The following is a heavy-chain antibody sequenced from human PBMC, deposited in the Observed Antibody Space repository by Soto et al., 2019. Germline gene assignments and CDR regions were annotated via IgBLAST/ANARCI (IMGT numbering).Heavy chain of an antibody. CDR1: GFTFSDYY. D-gene: IGHD6-19*01. CDR2: ISSSSSYT. J-gene: IGHJ4*02. CDR3: ARDRTGWLVRAAYFDY. V-gene: IGHV3-11*06. Sequence: QVQLVESGGGLVKPGGSLRLSCAASGFTFSDYYMSWIRQAPGKGLEWVSYISSSSSYTNYADSVKGRFTISRDNAKTSLYLQMNSLRAEDTAVYYCARDRTGWLVRAAYFDYWGQGTLVTVSS.